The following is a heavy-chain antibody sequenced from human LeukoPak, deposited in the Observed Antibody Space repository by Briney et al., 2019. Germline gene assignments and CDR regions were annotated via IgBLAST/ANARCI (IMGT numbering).Heavy chain of an antibody. CDR3: ARGRNTMARGAIGAETRYYYSYYMDV. J-gene: IGHJ6*03. CDR2: IYYSGST. D-gene: IGHD3-10*01. V-gene: IGHV4-39*01. Sequence: QSSETLSLTCTVSGGSINSSNYYWGWIRQPPGKGLEWIGSIYYSGSTYYHSSLKSRVTISVDTSKNQFSLKLSSVTAADTAVYYCARGRNTMARGAIGAETRYYYSYYMDVWGKGTTVTVSS. CDR1: GGSINSSNYY.